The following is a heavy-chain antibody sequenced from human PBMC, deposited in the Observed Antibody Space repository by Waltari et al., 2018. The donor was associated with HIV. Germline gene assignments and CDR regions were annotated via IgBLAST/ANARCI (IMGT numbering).Heavy chain of an antibody. CDR2: IYYSGRS. CDR1: GGSIGNSNYF. Sequence: QLQLQESGPGLVKPSETLSLTCTVYGGSIGNSNYFWGWIRQPPGKGLEWIGRIYYSGRSYYNPSLKSRVTISVDTSKNQFSLKLSSVTATDTAVYYCARHALRVGASYWYFDLWGRGTLVTVSS. CDR3: ARHALRVGASYWYFDL. V-gene: IGHV4-39*01. D-gene: IGHD1-26*01. J-gene: IGHJ2*01.